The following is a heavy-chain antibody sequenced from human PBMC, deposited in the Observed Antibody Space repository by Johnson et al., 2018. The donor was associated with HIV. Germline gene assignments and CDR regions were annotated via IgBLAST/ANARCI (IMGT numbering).Heavy chain of an antibody. V-gene: IGHV3-30*02. J-gene: IGHJ3*02. D-gene: IGHD3-22*01. Sequence: QVQLVESGGGVVQPGGSLRLSCAASGFTFSSYGMHWVRQAPGKGLEWVAFIRYDGSNKYYADSVKGRFTISRDNSKNTLYLQMNSLRAEDTAVYYCAKVSIVVGTRGAFEIWGQGTMVTVSS. CDR3: AKVSIVVGTRGAFEI. CDR2: IRYDGSNK. CDR1: GFTFSSYG.